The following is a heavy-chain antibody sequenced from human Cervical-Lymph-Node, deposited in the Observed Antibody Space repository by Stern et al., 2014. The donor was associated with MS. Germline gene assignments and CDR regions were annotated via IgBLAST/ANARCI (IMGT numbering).Heavy chain of an antibody. CDR2: IYHGDSDA. J-gene: IGHJ3*02. V-gene: IGHV5-51*01. Sequence: EVQLVESGAEVKKPGESLKISCKGSGYSFTSYWIGWVRQMPGKGLEWMGIIYHGDSDARSSPSFEGQVTIAADKSISTAYLQWSSLKASDTAMYYCARRLAAAGDAFDIWGQGTMVTVSS. D-gene: IGHD6-13*01. CDR1: GYSFTSYW. CDR3: ARRLAAAGDAFDI.